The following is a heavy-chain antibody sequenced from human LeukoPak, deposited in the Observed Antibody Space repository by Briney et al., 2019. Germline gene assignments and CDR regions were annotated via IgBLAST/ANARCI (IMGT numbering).Heavy chain of an antibody. CDR3: GSFEKYLDY. V-gene: IGHV1-8*01. CDR2: MNPNSGNT. Sequence: ASPKDSRKPPGYTFTSYDINWVRHATGQGRECMGWMNPNSGNTGYAQKFQGRVTMTRNTSISTAYMELSSLRSEDTAVYYCGSFEKYLDYWGQGTLVTVSS. D-gene: IGHD3-9*01. J-gene: IGHJ4*02. CDR1: GYTFTSYD.